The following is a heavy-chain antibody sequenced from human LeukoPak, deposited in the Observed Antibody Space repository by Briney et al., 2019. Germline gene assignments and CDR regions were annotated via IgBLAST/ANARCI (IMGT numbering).Heavy chain of an antibody. J-gene: IGHJ4*02. Sequence: GGSLRLSCAASRFTLSNYWMSSVRQAPGKGLEWVADIKKDGSETYYVDSVKGRFTISRDNAKNSLSLQMNSLRAEATAAYYCARQRGSGCLDYWGQGTLVTVSS. CDR1: RFTLSNYW. D-gene: IGHD6-19*01. V-gene: IGHV3-7*01. CDR2: IKKDGSET. CDR3: ARQRGSGCLDY.